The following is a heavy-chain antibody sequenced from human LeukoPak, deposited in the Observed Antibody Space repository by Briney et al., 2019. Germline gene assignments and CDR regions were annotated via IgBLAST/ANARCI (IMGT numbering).Heavy chain of an antibody. CDR2: ISDSGDT. CDR1: GVTLSTYA. D-gene: IGHD6-19*01. Sequence: PGGSLRLSCAASGVTLSTYAMSWVRQAPGKGLEWVSTISDSGDTYYADSVRGRFTISRDNSKNTLYLQKNSLRADDTAIYYCAKSMTLQWRGFFDLWGRGTHVTVSS. CDR3: AKSMTLQWRGFFDL. J-gene: IGHJ2*01. V-gene: IGHV3-23*01.